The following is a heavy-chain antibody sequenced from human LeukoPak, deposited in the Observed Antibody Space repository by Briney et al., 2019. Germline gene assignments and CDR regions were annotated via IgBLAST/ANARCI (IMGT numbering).Heavy chain of an antibody. CDR2: IYYSGST. J-gene: IGHJ6*02. V-gene: IGHV4-39*01. CDR1: GGSISSSSYY. CDR3: ARHSPYYYYGMDV. Sequence: SETLSLTCTVSGGSISSSSYYWGWIRQPPGKGLEWIGSIYYSGSTYYNPSLKSRVTISVDTSKNQFSLKLSSVTAADTAVYYCARHSPYYYYGMDVWGQGTTVTDSS.